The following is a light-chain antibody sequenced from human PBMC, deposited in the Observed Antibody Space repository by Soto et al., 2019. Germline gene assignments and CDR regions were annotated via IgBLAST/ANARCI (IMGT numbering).Light chain of an antibody. CDR1: QSINNRY. CDR3: QQLGSSPGFT. V-gene: IGKV3-20*01. CDR2: GAS. J-gene: IGKJ3*01. Sequence: EIVLTQSPGTLSLSPGERATLSCRASQSINNRYLAWYQQKPGQAPRLLIYGASSRATGIPDRFIGSGSGTDFTLTISRLAPEDCAVYYCQQLGSSPGFTFGPGTKVDIK.